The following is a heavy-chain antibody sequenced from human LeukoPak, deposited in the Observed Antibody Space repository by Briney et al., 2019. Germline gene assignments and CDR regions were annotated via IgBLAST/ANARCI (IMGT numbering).Heavy chain of an antibody. D-gene: IGHD4-11*01. J-gene: IGHJ5*02. CDR2: IYRGGST. V-gene: IGHV3-53*01. CDR1: GFTFSSSW. CDR3: ASRATVTTDRFWFDP. Sequence: GGSLRLSCAASGFTFSSSWMHWVRQAPGKGLEWVSVIYRGGSTSYADSVKGRFTISRDNSKNTLYLQMNSLRAEDTAVYYCASRATVTTDRFWFDPWGQGTLVTVSS.